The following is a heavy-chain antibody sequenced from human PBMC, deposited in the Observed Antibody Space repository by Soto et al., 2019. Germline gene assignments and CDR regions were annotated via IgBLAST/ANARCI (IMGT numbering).Heavy chain of an antibody. Sequence: QLQLQESGSGLVKPSQTLSLTCAVSGGSISSGGYSWSWIRQPPGKGLEWIGYIYHSGSTYYNPSRKSRVTLSVDRSKNQFSLKLSSVPAADTAVYYCAAGGGLPRYYWGQGTLVTVSS. J-gene: IGHJ4*02. CDR1: GGSISSGGYS. CDR3: AAGGGLPRYY. V-gene: IGHV4-30-2*01. CDR2: IYHSGST. D-gene: IGHD5-12*01.